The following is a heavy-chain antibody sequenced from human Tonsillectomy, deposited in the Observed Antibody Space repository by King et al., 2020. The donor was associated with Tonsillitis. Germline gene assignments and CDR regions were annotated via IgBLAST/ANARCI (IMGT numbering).Heavy chain of an antibody. Sequence: VQLQQWGAGLLKPSETLSLTCAVYGGSFSGYYWSWIRQPPGKGLEWIGEINHSGSTNYNPSLKSRVTISVDTSKNQFSLKLSSVTAADTAVYYCARRHRNPGWFDPWGQGTLVTVSS. V-gene: IGHV4-34*01. CDR2: INHSGST. D-gene: IGHD1-14*01. CDR1: GGSFSGYY. J-gene: IGHJ5*02. CDR3: ARRHRNPGWFDP.